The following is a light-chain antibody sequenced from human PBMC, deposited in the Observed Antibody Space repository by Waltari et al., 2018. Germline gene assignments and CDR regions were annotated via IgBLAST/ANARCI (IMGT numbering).Light chain of an antibody. Sequence: LVLTQSPSASASLGPSVKLTCTLSSGHSISALPWHPQQPEKGPRYLMTLNSDGSHIKGDGIPDRCSGSFSGAEHYLTISSLQSDDEADYYCQTWGTGVVVFGGGTKLTVL. CDR2: LNSDGSH. CDR3: QTWGTGVVV. V-gene: IGLV4-69*01. J-gene: IGLJ2*01. CDR1: SGHSISA.